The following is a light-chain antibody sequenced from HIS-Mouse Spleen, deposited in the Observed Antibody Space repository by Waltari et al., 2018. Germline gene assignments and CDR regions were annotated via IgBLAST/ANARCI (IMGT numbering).Light chain of an antibody. Sequence: YVLPHPPSGPLAPGQTARIPCGGNTIGSKSGHWYQQKPGQAPVLVVYDDSDRPSGIPERFSGSNSGNTATLTISRVEAGDEADYYCQVWDSSSDHWVFGGGTKLTVL. CDR2: DDS. V-gene: IGLV3-21*02. J-gene: IGLJ3*02. CDR3: QVWDSSSDHWV. CDR1: TIGSKS.